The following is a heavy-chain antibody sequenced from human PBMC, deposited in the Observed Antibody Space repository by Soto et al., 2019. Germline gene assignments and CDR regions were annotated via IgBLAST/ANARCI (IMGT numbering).Heavy chain of an antibody. J-gene: IGHJ6*02. CDR3: ARASRWYSGSYQDRGMDV. CDR1: GFTFSSYA. V-gene: IGHV3-30-3*01. D-gene: IGHD1-26*01. CDR2: ISYDGSNK. Sequence: QVQLVESGGGVVQPGRSLRLSCAASGFTFSSYAMHWVRQAPGKGLEWVAVISYDGSNKYYADSVKGRFTISRDNSKNTLYLQMNSLRAEDTAVYYCARASRWYSGSYQDRGMDVWGQGTTFTVSS.